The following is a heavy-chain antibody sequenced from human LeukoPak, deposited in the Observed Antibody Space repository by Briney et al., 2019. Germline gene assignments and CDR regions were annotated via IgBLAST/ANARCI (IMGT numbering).Heavy chain of an antibody. CDR3: ARVVAGIAVY. CDR2: IYYSGST. J-gene: IGHJ4*02. V-gene: IGHV4-59*01. D-gene: IGHD6-19*01. Sequence: SETLSLTCTVSGGSISNNYWSWFRQPPGKGLEWIGYIYYSGSTNYNPSLKSRVTISVDTSKNQFSLKLSSVTAADTAVYYCARVVAGIAVYWGQGTLVTVSS. CDR1: GGSISNNY.